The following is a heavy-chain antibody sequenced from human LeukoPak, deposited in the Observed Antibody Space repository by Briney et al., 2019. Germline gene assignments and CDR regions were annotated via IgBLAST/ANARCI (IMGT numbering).Heavy chain of an antibody. V-gene: IGHV3-15*04. J-gene: IGHJ4*02. CDR2: IASKTDSGTT. CDR1: APTLTNAW. CDR3: TTGIRGD. Sequence: GGSLRPSCAVSAPTLTNAWMNWDRPAPGRGLEWIGRIASKTDSGTTDYAAPVKGRFTISRDNSKITLFLQMNSLKAEDTSVYYCTTGIRGDCGQGTLVTVSS.